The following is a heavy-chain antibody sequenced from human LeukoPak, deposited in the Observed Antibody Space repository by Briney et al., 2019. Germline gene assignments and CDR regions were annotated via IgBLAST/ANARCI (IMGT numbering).Heavy chain of an antibody. V-gene: IGHV4-59*12. CDR2: IYYSGST. Sequence: SETLSLTCTVSGGSISSYYWSWIRQPPGKGLEWIGYIYYSGSTNYNPSLKSRVTISVDTSKNQFSLKLSSVTAADTAVYYCARVEDYGDYVGDYWGQGTLVTVSS. J-gene: IGHJ4*02. CDR3: ARVEDYGDYVGDY. CDR1: GGSISSYY. D-gene: IGHD4-17*01.